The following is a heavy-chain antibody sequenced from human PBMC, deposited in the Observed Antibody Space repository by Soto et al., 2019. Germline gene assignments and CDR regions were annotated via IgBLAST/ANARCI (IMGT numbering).Heavy chain of an antibody. CDR3: ARGGRIRASGWFDY. V-gene: IGHV3-7*03. CDR2: IQQDGSEK. Sequence: GGSLRLSCAASRFTFSTYWMSWVRQAPGKGLEWVANIQQDGSEKYYVDSVKGRFTISRDNAKNSLYPQMNSLRAEDTAVYYCARGGRIRASGWFDYWGQGTLVTVSS. CDR1: RFTFSTYW. J-gene: IGHJ4*02. D-gene: IGHD6-19*01.